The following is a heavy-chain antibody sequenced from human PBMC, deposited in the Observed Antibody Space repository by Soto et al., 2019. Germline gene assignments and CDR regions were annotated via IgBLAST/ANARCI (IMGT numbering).Heavy chain of an antibody. CDR1: GFTFSSYA. J-gene: IGHJ1*01. Sequence: PGGSLRLSCAASGFTFSSYAMSWVRQAPGKGLEWVSAISGRGGSTYYADFVKGRFTISRDNSKNTLYLQMNSLRAEDTAVYYCSTPASGWYSYFQHWGQGTLVTVSS. CDR3: STPASGWYSYFQH. CDR2: ISGRGGST. V-gene: IGHV3-23*01. D-gene: IGHD6-19*01.